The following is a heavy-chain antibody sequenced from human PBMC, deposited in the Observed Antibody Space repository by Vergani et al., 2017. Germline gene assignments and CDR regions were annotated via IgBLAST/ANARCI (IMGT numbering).Heavy chain of an antibody. D-gene: IGHD6-6*01. J-gene: IGHJ4*02. CDR3: ARSPARIFDY. CDR2: ISAYNGDT. CDR1: GYTFTSYG. Sequence: QVQLVQSGAEVKKPGASVKVSCQASGYTFTSYGISWVRQAPGQGLEWMGWISAYNGDTNYAQRLQGRVTMTRDTSISTAYMELSRLRSDDTAVYYCARSPARIFDYWGQGTLVTVSS. V-gene: IGHV1-18*01.